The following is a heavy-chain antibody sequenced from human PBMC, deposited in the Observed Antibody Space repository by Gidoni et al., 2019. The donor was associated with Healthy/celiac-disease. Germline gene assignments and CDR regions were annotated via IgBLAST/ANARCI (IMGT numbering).Heavy chain of an antibody. CDR2: ISWNSGSI. CDR1: GFTFDDYA. D-gene: IGHD6-6*01. V-gene: IGHV3-9*01. J-gene: IGHJ6*02. CDR3: AKDIAARRHYYYGMDV. Sequence: EVQLVESGGGLVQPGRSLRLSCAASGFTFDDYAMHWVRQAPGKGLEWVSGISWNSGSIGYADSVKGRFTISRDNAKNSLYLQMNSLRAEDTALYHCAKDIAARRHYYYGMDVWGQGTTVTVSS.